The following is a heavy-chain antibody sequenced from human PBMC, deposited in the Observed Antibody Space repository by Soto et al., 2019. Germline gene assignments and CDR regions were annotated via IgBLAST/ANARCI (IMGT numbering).Heavy chain of an antibody. J-gene: IGHJ3*02. V-gene: IGHV1-69*02. CDR2: IIPMLGIR. Sequence: QVQLVQSGAEVKKPGSSVKVSCKDSGGTFSTYSMFWVRQAPGQGLEWMGRIIPMLGIRNYAQRFQDRVTMTADKAMATAHMELSSLRAEDTALYYCTIGSWSGEVFDIWGQGTMVTVSS. CDR1: GGTFSTYS. D-gene: IGHD2-21*01. CDR3: TIGSWSGEVFDI.